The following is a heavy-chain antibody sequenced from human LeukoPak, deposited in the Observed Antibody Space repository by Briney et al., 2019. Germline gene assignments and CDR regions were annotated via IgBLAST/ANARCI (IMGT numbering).Heavy chain of an antibody. D-gene: IGHD6-13*01. Sequence: SETLSLTCTVSGAPISSHTYYWSWIRQPPGKGLEWIGYIYYSGSTNYNPSLKSRVTISVDTSKNQFSLKLSSVTAADTAVYYCAREVRPWYSSSWYHDYYYYGMDVWGQGTTVTVSS. CDR2: IYYSGST. CDR1: GAPISSHTYY. V-gene: IGHV4-61*01. CDR3: AREVRPWYSSSWYHDYYYYGMDV. J-gene: IGHJ6*02.